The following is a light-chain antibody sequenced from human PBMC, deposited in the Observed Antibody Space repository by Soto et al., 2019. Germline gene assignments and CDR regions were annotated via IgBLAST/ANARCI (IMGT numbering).Light chain of an antibody. CDR3: QQYFSTPFT. V-gene: IGKV4-1*01. J-gene: IGKJ2*01. CDR2: WSS. CDR1: RTLLTSSNNRNY. Sequence: DTVMTQSPDSLAVSLGERATINCKSSRTLLTSSNNRNYVAWYQQKPGQPPKLLIYWSSTRESGVPDRFSGSGSGTDFTLTINSLQTEDVAVYYCQQYFSTPFTFGQGTKLEIK.